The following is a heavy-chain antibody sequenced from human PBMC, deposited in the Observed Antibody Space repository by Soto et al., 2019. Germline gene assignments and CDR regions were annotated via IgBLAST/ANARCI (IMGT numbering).Heavy chain of an antibody. CDR2: ISGSGDAK. D-gene: IGHD3-22*01. V-gene: IGHV3-23*01. Sequence: GGSLRLSCVASGFTFSTYDMSWVRQAPGKGLEWASIISGSGDAKYYADSVKGRFTISRDNSKNTMYLQMDSLRAEDTAVYYCAKDFDSDETSHGPNDYWGQGTLVTVSS. CDR1: GFTFSTYD. CDR3: AKDFDSDETSHGPNDY. J-gene: IGHJ4*02.